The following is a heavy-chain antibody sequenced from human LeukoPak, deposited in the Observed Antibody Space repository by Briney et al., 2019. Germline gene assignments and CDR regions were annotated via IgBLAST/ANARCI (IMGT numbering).Heavy chain of an antibody. D-gene: IGHD4-23*01. CDR3: ARVAAVATVFDY. V-gene: IGHV4-39*07. J-gene: IGHJ4*02. CDR2: IYYSGRT. Sequence: SETLSLTCTVSGGSISSSSYYWGWIRQPPGKGLEWIGSIYYSGRTYYNPSLKSRVTISVDTSKNQFSLKLSSVTAADTAVYYCARVAAVATVFDYWGQGTLVTVSS. CDR1: GGSISSSSYY.